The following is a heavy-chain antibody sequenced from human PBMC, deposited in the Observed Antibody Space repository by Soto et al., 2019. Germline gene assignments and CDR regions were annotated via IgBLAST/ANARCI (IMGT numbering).Heavy chain of an antibody. CDR2: IYYSGTT. V-gene: IGHV4-61*01. Sequence: SETRSLTSTVSGESVSSGSDYLTWVRQPPGKGLEWIGNIYYSGTTNYNPSLQNRVTISIDTSKNQYSLKLTSVTAADAALYYCARDIRGYSRALDYWGQGTQVTVSS. D-gene: IGHD5-18*01. J-gene: IGHJ4*02. CDR1: GESVSSGSDY. CDR3: ARDIRGYSRALDY.